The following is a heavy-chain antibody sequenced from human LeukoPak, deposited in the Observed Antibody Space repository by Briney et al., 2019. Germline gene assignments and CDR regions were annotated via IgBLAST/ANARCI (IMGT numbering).Heavy chain of an antibody. V-gene: IGHV1-69*13. J-gene: IGHJ6*03. D-gene: IGHD2/OR15-2a*01. CDR2: IIPIFGTA. CDR3: ASSNSRVYMDV. CDR1: GGTFSSYA. Sequence: EASVKVSCKASGGTFSSYAISWVRQAPGQGLEWMGGIIPIFGTANYAQKFQGRVTITADESTSTAYMELSSLRSEDTAVYYCASSNSRVYMDVWGKGTTVTVSS.